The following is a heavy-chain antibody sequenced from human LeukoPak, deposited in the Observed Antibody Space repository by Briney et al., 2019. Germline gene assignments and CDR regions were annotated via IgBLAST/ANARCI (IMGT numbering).Heavy chain of an antibody. CDR3: AREPKDYDSSCYLSRFDY. CDR2: ISYDGINK. V-gene: IGHV3-30-3*01. D-gene: IGHD3-22*01. Sequence: QPGRSLRLSCAASGFIFSDYVMHWVRPAPGKGLEWVAVISYDGINKYYADSVKGRFTISRDNSENTLYLEMDRLRTEDTAVYYCAREPKDYDSSCYLSRFDYWGQGTLVTVSS. J-gene: IGHJ4*02. CDR1: GFIFSDYV.